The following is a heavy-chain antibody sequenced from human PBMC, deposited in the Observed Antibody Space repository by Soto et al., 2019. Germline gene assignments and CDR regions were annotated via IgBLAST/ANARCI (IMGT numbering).Heavy chain of an antibody. V-gene: IGHV4-39*01. D-gene: IGHD3-22*01. J-gene: IGHJ6*02. Sequence: QLQLQESGPGLVKPSETLSLTCTVSDGSISSSSHYWGWIRQPPGKGLEWIGSIYYSGSTYYNPSLKSRVTISVDTSKNQFSLKLSSVTAADTAVYYCARRSGYLTGMDVWGQGTTVTVSS. CDR3: ARRSGYLTGMDV. CDR1: DGSISSSSHY. CDR2: IYYSGST.